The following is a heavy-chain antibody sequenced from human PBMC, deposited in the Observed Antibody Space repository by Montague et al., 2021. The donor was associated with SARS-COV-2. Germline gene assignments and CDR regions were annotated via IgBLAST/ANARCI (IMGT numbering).Heavy chain of an antibody. CDR1: GFTVSSNY. CDR2: IYSRGST. V-gene: IGHV3-53*01. D-gene: IGHD5-24*01. CDR3: ARKTDGPAGDY. J-gene: IGHJ4*02. Sequence: SLRLSCAASGFTVSSNYMSWVRQAPGKGLECVSVIYSRGSTYYADSVKGRFTISRDNSKNTLYLRMNSLRAEDTAVYYCARKTDGPAGDYWGQGTLVTVSS.